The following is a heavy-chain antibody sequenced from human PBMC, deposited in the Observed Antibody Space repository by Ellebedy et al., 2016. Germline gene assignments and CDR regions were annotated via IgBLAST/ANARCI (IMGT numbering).Heavy chain of an antibody. Sequence: GESLKISCAASGFTFNSYDMCWVRQAPGKGLEWVSDISGGGTNTYYADSVKGRFTISRDNSKNTLYLQMNSLRAEDTAVYYCAKEYSSGWYLDYWGQGTLVTVSS. D-gene: IGHD6-19*01. CDR1: GFTFNSYD. CDR3: AKEYSSGWYLDY. CDR2: ISGGGTNT. J-gene: IGHJ4*02. V-gene: IGHV3-23*01.